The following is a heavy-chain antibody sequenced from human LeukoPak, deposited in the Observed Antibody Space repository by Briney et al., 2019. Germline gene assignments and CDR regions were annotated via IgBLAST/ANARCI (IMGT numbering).Heavy chain of an antibody. CDR3: AKDQWFDP. CDR2: ISGSGITT. Sequence: GGSLRLPCAASGFTFSSYAMSWVRQAPGKGLEWVSSISGSGITTYYADSVKGRFTISRDNSRYTLYLQMNSLRAEDTAVYYCAKDQWFDPWGQGTLVTVSS. CDR1: GFTFSSYA. V-gene: IGHV3-23*01. J-gene: IGHJ5*02.